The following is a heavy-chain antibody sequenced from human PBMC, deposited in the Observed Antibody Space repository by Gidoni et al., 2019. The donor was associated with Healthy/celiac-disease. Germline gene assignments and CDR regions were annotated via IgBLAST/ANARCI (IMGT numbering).Heavy chain of an antibody. J-gene: IGHJ3*02. D-gene: IGHD2-2*01. CDR2: ISAYNGNT. Sequence: QVQLVQSGAEVKKPGASVKDSCQASGYTCPSYVISWVRQAPGQGLEWMGWISAYNGNTNYAQKLKGRVTMTTDTSTSTAYMELRRLRSDDTAVYYCARDSGDIVVVPAANDAFDIWGQGTMVTVSS. CDR1: GYTCPSYV. V-gene: IGHV1-18*04. CDR3: ARDSGDIVVVPAANDAFDI.